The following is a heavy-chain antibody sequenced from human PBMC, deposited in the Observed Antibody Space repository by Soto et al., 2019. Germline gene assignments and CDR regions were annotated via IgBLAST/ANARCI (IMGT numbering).Heavy chain of an antibody. CDR1: GYTFTGYY. J-gene: IGHJ6*03. V-gene: IGHV1-2*04. CDR3: AIVSAAYQGYYYMDV. D-gene: IGHD6-13*01. Sequence: ASVKVSCKASGYTFTGYYMHWVRQAPGQGLEWMGWINPNSGGPNYAQKFQGWVTMTRDTSISTAYMDLGRLRSDDTAVYYVAIVSAAYQGYYYMDVWGKGTTVTVSS. CDR2: INPNSGGP.